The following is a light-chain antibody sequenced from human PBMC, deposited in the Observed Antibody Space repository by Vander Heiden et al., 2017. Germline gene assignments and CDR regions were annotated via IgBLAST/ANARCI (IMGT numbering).Light chain of an antibody. V-gene: IGLV8-61*01. CDR2: STN. CDR1: SGSVSDSNY. J-gene: IGLJ2*01. CDR3: VLYVGSGISV. Sequence: QTVVTQEPLFSVSPGGTATLTCGLSSGSVSDSNYPTWYQQTPGQAPRTLIFSTNTRSSGVPDRFSGSILGNKAALTITGAQADDEATYYCVLYVGSGISVFGGGTKLTVL.